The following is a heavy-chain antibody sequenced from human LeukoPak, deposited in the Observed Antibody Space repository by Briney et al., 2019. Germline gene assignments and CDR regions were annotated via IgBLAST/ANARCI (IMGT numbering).Heavy chain of an antibody. CDR2: INPYSGDT. CDR3: ARDQGSLTRSWYTGY. D-gene: IGHD6-13*01. J-gene: IGHJ4*02. V-gene: IGHV1-2*06. Sequence: SVKVSCKASGYTFTGYHIHWVRQAPGQGLEWMGRINPYSGDTNFAQKFQGRVTMTRDTSVTTAYMDLSSLTPDDTAVYFCARDQGSLTRSWYTGYWGQGTQVTVSS. CDR1: GYTFTGYH.